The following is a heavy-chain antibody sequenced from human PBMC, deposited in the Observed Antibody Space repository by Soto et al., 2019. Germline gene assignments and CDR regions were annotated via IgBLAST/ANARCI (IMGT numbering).Heavy chain of an antibody. Sequence: GGSLRLSCEASGFTFKGYAMSWVRQAPGKGLEWVSVITGSGDSTYYADSVKGRFTISRDNSKNTLYLQMNSLRAEDTAVYYCAKELRQDYNLAYFAHWGQGTLVTVS. D-gene: IGHD4-4*01. CDR2: ITGSGDST. CDR3: AKELRQDYNLAYFAH. CDR1: GFTFKGYA. V-gene: IGHV3-23*01. J-gene: IGHJ4*02.